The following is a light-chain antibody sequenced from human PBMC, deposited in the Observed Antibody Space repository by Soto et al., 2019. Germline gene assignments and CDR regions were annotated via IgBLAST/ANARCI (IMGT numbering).Light chain of an antibody. Sequence: QSALTQPASVSGSPGQSITISFTGTSSDVGGYNYVSWYQQHPGKAPKLMIYEVSNRPSGVSNRFSGSKSGNTASLTISGLQAEDEADYYCSSYTSSSTPVVFGTGTKLTVL. CDR1: SSDVGGYNY. J-gene: IGLJ1*01. CDR3: SSYTSSSTPVV. V-gene: IGLV2-14*01. CDR2: EVS.